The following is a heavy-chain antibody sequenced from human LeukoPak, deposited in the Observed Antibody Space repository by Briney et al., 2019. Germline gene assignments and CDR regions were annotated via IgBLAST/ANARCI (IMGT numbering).Heavy chain of an antibody. CDR3: ARDIIAAAGDVYFDY. V-gene: IGHV1-69*05. CDR2: IIPIFGTA. Sequence: PGGSLRLSCAASGFTFSSYAISWVRQAPGQGLEWMGRIIPIFGTANYAQKFQGRVTITTDESTSTAYMELSSLRSGDTAVYYCARDIIAAAGDVYFDYWGQGTLVTVSS. J-gene: IGHJ4*02. D-gene: IGHD6-13*01. CDR1: GFTFSSYA.